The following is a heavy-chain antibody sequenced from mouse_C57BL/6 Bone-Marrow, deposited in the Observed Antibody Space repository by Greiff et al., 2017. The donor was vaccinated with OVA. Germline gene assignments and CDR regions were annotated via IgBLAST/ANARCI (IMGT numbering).Heavy chain of an antibody. Sequence: QVQLQQPGAELVRPGSSVKLSCTASGYTFTSSWMHWVQQRPIKGLEWIGNIDPSDSETHYTQKFKDKATLPVDKSSSTAYMQLSSLTSEVAAVYYCASLYYWYFDVWVTGTTVSVSS. V-gene: IGHV1-52*01. D-gene: IGHD2-3*01. CDR3: ASLYYWYFDV. CDR1: GYTFTSSW. J-gene: IGHJ1*03. CDR2: IDPSDSET.